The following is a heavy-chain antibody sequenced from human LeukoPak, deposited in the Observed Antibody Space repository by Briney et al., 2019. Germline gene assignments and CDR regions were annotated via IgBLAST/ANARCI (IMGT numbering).Heavy chain of an antibody. V-gene: IGHV3-30*02. CDR3: AKDLYSDLDY. CDR1: GFTFSSYG. CDR2: IRYDGSNK. D-gene: IGHD6-13*01. J-gene: IGHJ4*02. Sequence: GGSLRLSCAASGFTFSSYGMHWVRQAPGKGLEWVAFIRYDGSNKFYTDSVKGRFTISRDNSKNTLYLQMNSLRAEDTAVYYCAKDLYSDLDYWGQGTLVTVSS.